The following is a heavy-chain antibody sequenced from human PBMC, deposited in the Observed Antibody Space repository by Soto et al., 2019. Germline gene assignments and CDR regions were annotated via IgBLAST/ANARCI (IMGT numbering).Heavy chain of an antibody. CDR3: ARGRLHPYYYYGMDV. CDR1: GGSISSGGYY. Sequence: QVQLQESGPGLVKPSXTLSLTCTVSGGSISSGGYYWSWIRQHPGKGLEWIGYIYYSGSTYYNPSLKSRVTIAVDTYKNQFSLKLSSVTAADTAVYYCARGRLHPYYYYGMDVWGQGTTVTVSS. D-gene: IGHD4-4*01. V-gene: IGHV4-31*03. J-gene: IGHJ6*02. CDR2: IYYSGST.